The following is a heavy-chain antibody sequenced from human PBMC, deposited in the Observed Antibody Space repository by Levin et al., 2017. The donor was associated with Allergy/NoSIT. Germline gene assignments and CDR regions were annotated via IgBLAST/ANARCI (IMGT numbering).Heavy chain of an antibody. CDR3: ARVLFQTSQYSYGA. V-gene: IGHV3-74*01. Sequence: GGSLRLSCAASGFTFSTYWMHWVRQAPGKGLVWVSRINNDGSNTNYADSVKGRFTISRDSAKSTLYLQMSSLRAEDTAVYYCARVLFQTSQYSYGAWGQGTLVTVSS. CDR1: GFTFSTYW. CDR2: INNDGSNT. D-gene: IGHD3-10*01. J-gene: IGHJ5*02.